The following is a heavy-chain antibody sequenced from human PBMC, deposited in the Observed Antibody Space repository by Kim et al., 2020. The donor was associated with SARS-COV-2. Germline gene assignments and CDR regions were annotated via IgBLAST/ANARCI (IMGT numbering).Heavy chain of an antibody. CDR1: GFTFRDYA. D-gene: IGHD6-13*01. Sequence: GGSLRLSCAASGFTFRDYAMHWVRQAPGKGLEWVSGISGNNGHIDYADSVRGRFTISRDNAKNSLYLQINSLRVEDTALYYCAKDGTLATAGTSSYLQHWGQSTLVSVSS. CDR3: AKDGTLATAGTSSYLQH. V-gene: IGHV3-9*01. J-gene: IGHJ1*01. CDR2: ISGNNGHI.